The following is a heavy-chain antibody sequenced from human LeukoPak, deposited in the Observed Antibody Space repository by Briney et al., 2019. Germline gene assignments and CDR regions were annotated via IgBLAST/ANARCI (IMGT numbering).Heavy chain of an antibody. Sequence: ASVKVSCKASGYTFTGYYMHWVRQAPGQGLEWMGRINPNNGATNYAQKLQGRVTITGDTSISTAYMELSSLRSDDMAVYHCTRESGSYHGNDYWGQGTLVTVSS. CDR3: TRESGSYHGNDY. CDR2: INPNNGAT. V-gene: IGHV1-2*06. CDR1: GYTFTGYY. J-gene: IGHJ4*02. D-gene: IGHD1-26*01.